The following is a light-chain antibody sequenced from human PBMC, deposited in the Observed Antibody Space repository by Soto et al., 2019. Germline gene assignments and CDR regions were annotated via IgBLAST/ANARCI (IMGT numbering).Light chain of an antibody. CDR3: QQYDKSPPWT. CDR1: QSISIN. CDR2: GAS. Sequence: EIVMTQSPATRSVSPGERGALSCRASQSISINLAWIQQKPGQGPMLLMIGASTRATGVPDRFSGSGSGTEFTLTINSLQSDDFATYSCQQYDKSPPWTFGQGTKVDIK. V-gene: IGKV3-15*01. J-gene: IGKJ1*01.